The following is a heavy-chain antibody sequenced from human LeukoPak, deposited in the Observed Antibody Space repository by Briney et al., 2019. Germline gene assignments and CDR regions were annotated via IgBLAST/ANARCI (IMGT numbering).Heavy chain of an antibody. J-gene: IGHJ4*02. Sequence: ASVKVSCKASGYTFTSYGISWVRQAPGQGLEWMGWISACNGNTNYAQKLQGRVTMTTDTSTSTAYMELRSLRSDDTAVYYCARDRLPHSGSRLIDYWGQGTLVTVSS. CDR3: ARDRLPHSGSRLIDY. D-gene: IGHD1-26*01. V-gene: IGHV1-18*01. CDR2: ISACNGNT. CDR1: GYTFTSYG.